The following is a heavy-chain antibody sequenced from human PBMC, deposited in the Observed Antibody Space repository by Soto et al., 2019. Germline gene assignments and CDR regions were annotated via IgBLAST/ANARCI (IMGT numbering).Heavy chain of an antibody. Sequence: GGSLRLSCAASGFTFSSSWMHWVRQAPGKGMVWVSRINSDGSSISYADSVKGRFTISRDNAMNTLYLQMNSLRAEDTAVYYCAKDRRGMTAADWGQATLVTVSS. J-gene: IGHJ4*02. V-gene: IGHV3-74*01. D-gene: IGHD6-13*01. CDR1: GFTFSSSW. CDR2: INSDGSSI. CDR3: AKDRRGMTAAD.